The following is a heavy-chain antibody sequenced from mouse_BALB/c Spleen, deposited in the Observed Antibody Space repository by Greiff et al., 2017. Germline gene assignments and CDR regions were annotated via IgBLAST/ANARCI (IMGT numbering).Heavy chain of an antibody. CDR3: ARLYDPFYYAMDY. Sequence: VQLQQSGPELVKPGASVKMSCKASGYTFTSYVMHWVKQKPGQGLEWIGYINPYNDGTKYNEKFKGKATLTSDKSSSTAYMELSSLTSEDSAVYYCARLYDPFYYAMDYWGQGTSVTVSS. D-gene: IGHD2-14*01. J-gene: IGHJ4*01. CDR2: INPYNDGT. CDR1: GYTFTSYV. V-gene: IGHV1-14*01.